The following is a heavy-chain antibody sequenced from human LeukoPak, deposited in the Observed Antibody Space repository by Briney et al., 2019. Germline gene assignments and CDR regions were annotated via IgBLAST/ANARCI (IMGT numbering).Heavy chain of an antibody. V-gene: IGHV3-48*01. D-gene: IGHD3-10*01. J-gene: IGHJ4*02. Sequence: GGSLRLSCAASGFTFSSYSMNWVRQAPGKGLEWVSYISSRSATIYYADSVKGRFTISRDNAKNSLYLQMNSLRAEDTAMYFCVRDVGAVRGEVYFDYWGQGTLVTVSS. CDR3: VRDVGAVRGEVYFDY. CDR1: GFTFSSYS. CDR2: ISSRSATI.